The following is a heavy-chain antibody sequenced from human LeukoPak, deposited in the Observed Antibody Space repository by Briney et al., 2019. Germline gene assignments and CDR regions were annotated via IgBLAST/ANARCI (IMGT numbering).Heavy chain of an antibody. J-gene: IGHJ4*02. CDR1: GFTFTSYA. CDR3: ARDVGSGSYYHYFDY. D-gene: IGHD3-10*01. V-gene: IGHV3-30-3*01. Sequence: PGRSLRLSCSASGFTFTSYAMHWVRQAPGKGLGWVAAISYDGSNKYYADAVEGRFTISRDNSKNTLYLQMNSLRAEDTAVYYCARDVGSGSYYHYFDYWGQGTLVTVSS. CDR2: ISYDGSNK.